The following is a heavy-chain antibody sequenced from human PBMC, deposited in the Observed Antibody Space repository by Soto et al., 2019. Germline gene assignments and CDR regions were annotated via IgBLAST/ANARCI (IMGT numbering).Heavy chain of an antibody. V-gene: IGHV3-66*01. CDR1: GFTVSSNY. D-gene: IGHD3-3*01. Sequence: GGSLRLSCAASGFTVSSNYMSWVRQAPGKGLEWVSVIYSGGSTYYADSVKGRFTISRDNSKNTLYLQMNSLRAEDTAVYYCARLSITIFGVVIIPIRTDDAFDTWGQGTMVTVSS. CDR2: IYSGGST. J-gene: IGHJ3*02. CDR3: ARLSITIFGVVIIPIRTDDAFDT.